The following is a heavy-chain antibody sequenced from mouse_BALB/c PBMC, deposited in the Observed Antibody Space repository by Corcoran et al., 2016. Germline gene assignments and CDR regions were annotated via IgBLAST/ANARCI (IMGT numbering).Heavy chain of an antibody. J-gene: IGHJ1*01. Sequence: QIQLVQSGPELKKPGETVKISCKASGYTFTNYGMNWVKQAPGKGLEWMGWINTYLGDPTYADDFKGRFAFSLETSASTAYLPINNLKKEDTATYCCERRGYGNYGYFDVWGAGTTVTVSS. CDR2: INTYLGDP. CDR3: ERRGYGNYGYFDV. D-gene: IGHD2-1*01. V-gene: IGHV9-3-1*01. CDR1: GYTFTNYG.